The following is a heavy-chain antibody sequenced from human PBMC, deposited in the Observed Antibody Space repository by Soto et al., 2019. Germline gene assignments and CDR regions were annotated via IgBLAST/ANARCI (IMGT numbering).Heavy chain of an antibody. CDR3: ARVGVGGRYYYYMDV. Sequence: ASVKVSCKASGYTFTGYYMHWVRQAPGQRLEWMGWINAGNGNTKYSQKFQGRVTITRDTSASTAYMELSSLISEDTALYYYARVGVGGRYYYYMDVWGKGTTVTVSS. CDR1: GYTFTGYY. D-gene: IGHD3-10*01. V-gene: IGHV1-3*01. CDR2: INAGNGNT. J-gene: IGHJ6*03.